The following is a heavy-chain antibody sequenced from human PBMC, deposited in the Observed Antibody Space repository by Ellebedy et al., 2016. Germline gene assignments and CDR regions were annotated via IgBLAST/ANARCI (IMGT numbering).Heavy chain of an antibody. Sequence: GGSLRLSCAASGFTFSSYWMSWVRQAPGKGLAWVGNIKADGSGKYYVDSVRGRFTISRDNTKNSLYLQMNSLRAEDTALYYCARGNIEPTPAAIWGRGTLVSVSS. CDR2: IKADGSGK. D-gene: IGHD2/OR15-2a*01. J-gene: IGHJ4*02. CDR3: ARGNIEPTPAAI. CDR1: GFTFSSYW. V-gene: IGHV3-7*03.